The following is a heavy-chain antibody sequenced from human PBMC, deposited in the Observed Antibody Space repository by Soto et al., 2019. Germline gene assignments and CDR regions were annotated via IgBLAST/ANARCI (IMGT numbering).Heavy chain of an antibody. V-gene: IGHV4-59*08. J-gene: IGHJ3*02. CDR3: ARHGRWHDLDI. Sequence: QVQLQESGPGLVKPSETLSLTCTVSGGSISCYYWSWIRQPPGKGLEWIGYIYYSGSTNYNPSLKSRVTISVDTSKNQFSLKLSSVTAADTAVYYCARHGRWHDLDIWGQGTMVTVSS. CDR2: IYYSGST. D-gene: IGHD1-1*01. CDR1: GGSISCYY.